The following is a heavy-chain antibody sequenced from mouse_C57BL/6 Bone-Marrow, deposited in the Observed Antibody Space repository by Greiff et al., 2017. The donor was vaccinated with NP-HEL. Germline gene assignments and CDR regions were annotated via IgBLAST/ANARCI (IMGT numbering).Heavy chain of an antibody. Sequence: VQLQESGPGLVAPSQSLSITCTVSGFSLTSYAISWVRQPPGKGLEWLGVIWTGGGTNYNSALKSRLSISKDNSKSQVFLKMNSLQTDDTARYYCARNLDGYYNYYAMDYWGQGTSVTVSS. D-gene: IGHD2-3*01. CDR3: ARNLDGYYNYYAMDY. CDR2: IWTGGGT. J-gene: IGHJ4*01. V-gene: IGHV2-9-1*01. CDR1: GFSLTSYA.